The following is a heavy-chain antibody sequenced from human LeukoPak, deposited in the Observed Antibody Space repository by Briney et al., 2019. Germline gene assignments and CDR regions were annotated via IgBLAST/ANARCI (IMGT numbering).Heavy chain of an antibody. CDR1: GFTFSSYS. CDR3: ARGSRITMVRGVYYYYGMDV. D-gene: IGHD3-10*01. J-gene: IGHJ6*02. V-gene: IGHV3-21*01. CDR2: ISSSSSYI. Sequence: GGSLRLSCAVSGFTFSSYSMNWVRQAPGKGLEWVSSISSSSSYIYYADSVKRRFTISRDNAKNSLYLQMNSLRAEDTAVCYCARGSRITMVRGVYYYYGMDVWGQGTTVTVSS.